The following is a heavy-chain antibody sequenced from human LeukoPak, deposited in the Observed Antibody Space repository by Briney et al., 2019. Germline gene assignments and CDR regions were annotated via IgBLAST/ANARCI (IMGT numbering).Heavy chain of an antibody. CDR1: GYSFTSYW. CDR2: IYPGDSDT. CDR3: ARTTSRTVVIATYGI. Sequence: GESLKIPCKGSGYSFTSYWIGWVRQMPGKGLEWMGIIYPGDSDTRYSPSFQGQVTISADKSISTAYLQWSSLKASDTAMYYCARTTSRTVVIATYGIWGQGTLVTVSS. V-gene: IGHV5-51*01. J-gene: IGHJ4*02. D-gene: IGHD2-21*01.